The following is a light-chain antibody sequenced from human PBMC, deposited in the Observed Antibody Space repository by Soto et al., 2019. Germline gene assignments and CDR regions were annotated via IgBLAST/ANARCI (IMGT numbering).Light chain of an antibody. Sequence: EIVLTQSPGTLSLSPGERATLSCRTSETVSSYYLAWYQHKPGQAPRLLIYGASNRATGIPDAFSGSRSGTDFTLAISTLEPEDFAVYYCHQYGRSPWTFGQGTKVEI. CDR1: ETVSSYY. J-gene: IGKJ1*01. CDR2: GAS. CDR3: HQYGRSPWT. V-gene: IGKV3-20*01.